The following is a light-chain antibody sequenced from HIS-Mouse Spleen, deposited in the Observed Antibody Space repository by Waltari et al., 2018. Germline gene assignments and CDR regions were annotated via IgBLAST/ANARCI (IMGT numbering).Light chain of an antibody. CDR2: AAS. Sequence: AIRMTQSPSSLSASTGDRVTITCRASQGISSYLAWYQQKPGKAPKLLIYAASTCQSGVPSRFSGSGSGTDFTLTISCLQSEDFATYYCQQYYSYPPLTFGGGTKVEIK. V-gene: IGKV1-8*01. CDR1: QGISSY. J-gene: IGKJ4*01. CDR3: QQYYSYPPLT.